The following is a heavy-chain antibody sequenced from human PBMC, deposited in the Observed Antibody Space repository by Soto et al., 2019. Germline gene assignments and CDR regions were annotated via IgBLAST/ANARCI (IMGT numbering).Heavy chain of an antibody. J-gene: IGHJ4*02. CDR1: GFTFSSYA. D-gene: IGHD3-22*01. CDR2: ISGSGSTI. CDR3: AKVFYYYDSSGYYYFDY. Sequence: ALRLSCAASGFTFSSYAVSWVRQAPGKGPEWISSISGSGSTIYYADSVKGRFTISRDNSKNTLYLQMSSLRAEDTAVYYCAKVFYYYDSSGYYYFDYWGQGTLVTVSS. V-gene: IGHV3-23*01.